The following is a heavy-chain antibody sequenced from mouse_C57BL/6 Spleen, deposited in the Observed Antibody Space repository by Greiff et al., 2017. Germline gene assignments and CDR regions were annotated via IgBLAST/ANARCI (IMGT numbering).Heavy chain of an antibody. CDR2: INPYNGGT. V-gene: IGHV1-19*01. D-gene: IGHD4-1*01. J-gene: IGHJ2*01. Sequence: EVKLQQSGPVLVKPGASVKMSCKASGYTFTDYYMNWVKQSHGKSLEWIGVINPYNGGTSYNQKFKGKATLTVDKSSSTAYMELNSLTSEDSAVYYCAGTGTRGYFDYWGQGTTLTVSS. CDR1: GYTFTDYY. CDR3: AGTGTRGYFDY.